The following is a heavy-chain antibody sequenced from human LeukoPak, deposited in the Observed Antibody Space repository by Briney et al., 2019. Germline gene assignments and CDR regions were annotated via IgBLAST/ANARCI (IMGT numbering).Heavy chain of an antibody. V-gene: IGHV3-23*01. J-gene: IGHJ4*02. CDR1: GFTFSSYA. CDR2: ISASGGST. Sequence: SGGSLRLSCAASGFTFSSYAMSWVRQAPGKGLEWVSVISASGGSTYYSDSVKGRFTISRDKSSNTLYLQMSSLGADDTAVYYCAKGGRICSASTCRIDYWGQGTLVIVSP. CDR3: AKGGRICSASTCRIDY. D-gene: IGHD6-19*01.